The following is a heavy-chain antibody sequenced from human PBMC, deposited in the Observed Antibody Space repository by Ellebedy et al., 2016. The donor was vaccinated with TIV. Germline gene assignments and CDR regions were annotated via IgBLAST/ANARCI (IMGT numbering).Heavy chain of an antibody. Sequence: MPGGSLRLSCTVSGGSISIRNYSWGWIRQPPGKGLEWIGSISYSGSTYYDPSLKSRVSISVDTSKNQVSLKLSSVTAADTAVYYCARHPLEWLVGPMYFDYWGQGTLVTVSS. J-gene: IGHJ4*02. D-gene: IGHD6-19*01. CDR3: ARHPLEWLVGPMYFDY. V-gene: IGHV4-39*01. CDR1: GGSISIRNYS. CDR2: ISYSGST.